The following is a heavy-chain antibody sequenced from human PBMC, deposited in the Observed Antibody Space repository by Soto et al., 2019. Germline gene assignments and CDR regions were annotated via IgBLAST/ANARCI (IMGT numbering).Heavy chain of an antibody. V-gene: IGHV3-23*01. CDR3: AKETYGSGWTLDS. D-gene: IGHD6-19*01. CDR2: ISGGGGNT. CDR1: GFAFSDYS. Sequence: DVQLLESGGGVVQSGGSLRLSCSASGFAFSDYSMHWVRQAPGKGPEWVSAISGGGGNTYYAGSVNGRFTISRDNSRNTLYLQMHSLRDDDTALYYCAKETYGSGWTLDSWGQGTRATVS. J-gene: IGHJ4*02.